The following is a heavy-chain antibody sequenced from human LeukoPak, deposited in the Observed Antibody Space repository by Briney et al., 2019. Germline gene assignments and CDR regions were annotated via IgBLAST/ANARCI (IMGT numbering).Heavy chain of an antibody. J-gene: IGHJ5*02. CDR2: ISVSNGNT. CDR1: AYTFTNYA. D-gene: IGHD1-26*01. V-gene: IGHV1-18*01. Sequence: ASVKVSCKASAYTFTNYAISWVRQAPGQGLEWMGWISVSNGNTNYAQKLQGRVTITTDTSTNTAYMELRSLRFDDTAVYYCARDLAGIVGVTAWFDPWGQGTLVTVSS. CDR3: ARDLAGIVGVTAWFDP.